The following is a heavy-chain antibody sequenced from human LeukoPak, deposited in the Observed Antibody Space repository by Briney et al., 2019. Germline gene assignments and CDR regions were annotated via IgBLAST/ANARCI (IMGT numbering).Heavy chain of an antibody. V-gene: IGHV4-34*01. D-gene: IGHD3-10*01. CDR1: GGSFSGYY. J-gene: IGHJ4*02. Sequence: KPSETLSLTCAVYGGSFSGYYWSWIRQPPGKGLEWIGEINHSGSTNYNPSLKSRATISVDTSKNQFSLKLSSVTAADTAVYYCARGIPSQYYYGSGSLFDYWGQGTLVTVSS. CDR2: INHSGST. CDR3: ARGIPSQYYYGSGSLFDY.